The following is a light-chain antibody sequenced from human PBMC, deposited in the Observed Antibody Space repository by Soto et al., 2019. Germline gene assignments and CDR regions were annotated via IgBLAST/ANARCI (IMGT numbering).Light chain of an antibody. J-gene: IGKJ4*01. Sequence: EIVMTQSPATRSVSPVEIATLSCRASQSVSSNLAWYQQKPGQAPRLLMYGTSTRATGIPGRFSGSGSGTDFTLTISRLEPEDFAVYYCQQYGSSPLTFGGGTKVDI. CDR1: QSVSSN. CDR2: GTS. V-gene: IGKV3-15*01. CDR3: QQYGSSPLT.